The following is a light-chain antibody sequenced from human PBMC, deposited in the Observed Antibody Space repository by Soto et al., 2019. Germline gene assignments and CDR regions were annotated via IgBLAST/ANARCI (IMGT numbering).Light chain of an antibody. V-gene: IGLV1-40*01. CDR1: SSNIGAGYD. J-gene: IGLJ3*02. CDR2: GNS. Sequence: QSVLTQPPSVSGAPGQRVTISCTGSSSNIGAGYDVHWYQQLPGTAPKLLIYGNSNRPSGVPDRFSGSKAGTSASLAISGLRCEDEADYHCAAWDDNLSGWVFGGGTKLNVL. CDR3: AAWDDNLSGWV.